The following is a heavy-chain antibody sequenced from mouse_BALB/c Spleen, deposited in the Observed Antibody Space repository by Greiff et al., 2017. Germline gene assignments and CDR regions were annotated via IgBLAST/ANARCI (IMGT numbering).Heavy chain of an antibody. V-gene: IGHV1S137*01. Sequence: VQLQQSGAELVRPGVSVKISCKGSGYTFTDYAMHWVKQSHAKSLEWIGVISTYYGDASYNQKFKGKATMTVDKSSSTAYMELARLTSEDSAIYYCARDYDYDKVYYFDYWGQGTTLTVSS. D-gene: IGHD2-4*01. J-gene: IGHJ2*01. CDR3: ARDYDYDKVYYFDY. CDR1: GYTFTDYA. CDR2: ISTYYGDA.